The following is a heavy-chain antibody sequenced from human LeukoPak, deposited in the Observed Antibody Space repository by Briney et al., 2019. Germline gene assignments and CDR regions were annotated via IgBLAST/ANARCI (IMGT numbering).Heavy chain of an antibody. J-gene: IGHJ4*02. V-gene: IGHV4-4*02. CDR2: IYHSGST. Sequence: GSLRLSCAASGGSISSSNWWSWVRQPPGKGLEWIGEIYHSGSTNYNPSLKSRVTISVDKSKNQFSLKLSSVTAADTAVYYCARVGHYYDSSGSFDYWGQGTLVTVSS. CDR1: GGSISSSNW. CDR3: ARVGHYYDSSGSFDY. D-gene: IGHD3-22*01.